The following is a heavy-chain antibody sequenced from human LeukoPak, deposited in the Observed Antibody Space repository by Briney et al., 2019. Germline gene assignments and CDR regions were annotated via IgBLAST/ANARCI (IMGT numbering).Heavy chain of an antibody. CDR3: ARDDGYAGGKEFDY. Sequence: SETLSLTCTVSGGSIGSSSYYWGWIRQPPGKGLEWIGSIYYSGSTYYNPSLKSRVTISVDTSKNQFSLKLSSVTAADTAVYYCARDDGYAGGKEFDYWGQGTLVTVSS. CDR2: IYYSGST. D-gene: IGHD2-2*01. J-gene: IGHJ4*02. V-gene: IGHV4-39*07. CDR1: GGSIGSSSYY.